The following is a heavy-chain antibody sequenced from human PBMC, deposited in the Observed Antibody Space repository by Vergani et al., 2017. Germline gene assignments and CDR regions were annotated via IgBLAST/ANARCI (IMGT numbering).Heavy chain of an antibody. J-gene: IGHJ4*02. D-gene: IGHD5-18*01. CDR3: ARDRGYSYGYFDY. CDR1: GFTFNTYA. CDR2: ISNDGRYK. V-gene: IGHV3-30*01. Sequence: VQLLESGGGLVQPGGSLRLSCAASGFTFNTYAMHWVRQAPGKGLEWVAVISNDGRYKYYADSVKGRFTFSRDDSKNTLYLQMNSLRADDTAVYYCARDRGYSYGYFDYWGQGTLVTVSS.